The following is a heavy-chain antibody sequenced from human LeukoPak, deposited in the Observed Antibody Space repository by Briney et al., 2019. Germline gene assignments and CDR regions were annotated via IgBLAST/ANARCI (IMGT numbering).Heavy chain of an antibody. Sequence: PGRSLRLSCAASGFTFDDYAMHWVRHAPGKGLEWVSGISWNSGSIGYADSVKGRFTISRDNAKNSLYLQMNSLRAEDTALYYCAKEMGVVDTAMVTPSAIDYWGQGTLVTVSS. CDR1: GFTFDDYA. J-gene: IGHJ4*02. CDR3: AKEMGVVDTAMVTPSAIDY. CDR2: ISWNSGSI. D-gene: IGHD5-18*01. V-gene: IGHV3-9*01.